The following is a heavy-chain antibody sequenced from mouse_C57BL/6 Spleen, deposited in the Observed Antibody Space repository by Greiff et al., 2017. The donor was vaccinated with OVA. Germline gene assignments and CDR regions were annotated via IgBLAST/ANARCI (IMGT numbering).Heavy chain of an antibody. Sequence: VQLQQSGGGLVKPGGSLKLSCAASGFTFSDYGMHWVRQAPEKGLEWVAYISSGSSTIYYADTVKGRFTISRDNAKNTLFLQMTSLRSEDTAMYYCARGGIHYAMDYWGQGTSVTVSS. CDR3: ARGGIHYAMDY. CDR1: GFTFSDYG. V-gene: IGHV5-17*01. CDR2: ISSGSSTI. J-gene: IGHJ4*01.